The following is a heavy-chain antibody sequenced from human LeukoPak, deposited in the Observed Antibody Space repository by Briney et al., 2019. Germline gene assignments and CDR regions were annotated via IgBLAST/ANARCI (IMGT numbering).Heavy chain of an antibody. CDR2: INDSGGST. D-gene: IGHD2-21*01. V-gene: IGHV3-23*01. Sequence: PGGSLRHSCAASGFTFSSYAMSWVRPAPGKGVEWVSAINDSGGSTYYADSVKGRFTISRDNSKNTLYLQMNSLRAEDTAVYYCAKPGKIVVVINHFDYWGQGTLVTVSS. J-gene: IGHJ4*02. CDR3: AKPGKIVVVINHFDY. CDR1: GFTFSSYA.